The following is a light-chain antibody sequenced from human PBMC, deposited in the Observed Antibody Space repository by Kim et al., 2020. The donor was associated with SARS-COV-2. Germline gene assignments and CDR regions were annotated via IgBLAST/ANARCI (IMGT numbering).Light chain of an antibody. CDR3: QAWDSSTVV. CDR1: NLGDKY. CDR2: QDS. J-gene: IGLJ2*01. Sequence: VSPGQTASITCSGDNLGDKYACWYQQKPGQSPVLVIYQDSKRPSGIPERFSGSNSGNTATLTISGTQAMDEADYYCQAWDSSTVVFGGGTKLTVL. V-gene: IGLV3-1*01.